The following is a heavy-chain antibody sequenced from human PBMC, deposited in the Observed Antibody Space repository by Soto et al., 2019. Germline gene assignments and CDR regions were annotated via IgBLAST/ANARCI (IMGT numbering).Heavy chain of an antibody. CDR3: AKDGAGGIQLLVTFGY. CDR1: GFTFSSYG. V-gene: IGHV3-30*18. CDR2: ISYDGSNK. D-gene: IGHD5-18*01. Sequence: GGSLRLSCAASGFTFSSYGMHWVRQAPGKGLEWVAVISYDGSNKYYADSVKGRFTISRDNSKNTLYLQMNSLRAEDTAVYYCAKDGAGGIQLLVTFGYWGQGTLVTVSS. J-gene: IGHJ4*02.